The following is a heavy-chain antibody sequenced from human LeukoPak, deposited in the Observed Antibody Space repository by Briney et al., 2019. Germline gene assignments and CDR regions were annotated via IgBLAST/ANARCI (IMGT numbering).Heavy chain of an antibody. V-gene: IGHV1-69*05. CDR3: ARGELRFLEWSNNWFDP. CDR2: IIPIFGTA. J-gene: IGHJ5*02. Sequence: SVKVSCKASGGTFSSYAVSWVRQAPGQGLEWMGRIIPIFGTANYAQKFQGRVTITTDESTSTAYMELSSLRSEDTAVYYCARGELRFLEWSNNWFDPWGQGTLVTVSS. CDR1: GGTFSSYA. D-gene: IGHD3-3*01.